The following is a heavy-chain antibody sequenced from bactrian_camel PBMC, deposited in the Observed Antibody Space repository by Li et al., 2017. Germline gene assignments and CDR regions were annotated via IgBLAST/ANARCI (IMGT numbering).Heavy chain of an antibody. CDR2: IYSDGSNT. CDR1: GFTFSSYY. D-gene: IGHD3*01. J-gene: IGHJ6*01. Sequence: VQLVESGGGLVQPGGSLRLSCAASGFTFSSYYMSWVRQAPGKGLEWVSSIYSDGSNTYYADSVKGRFTISRDNAKNTMYLQMNSLKSEDTAMYYCAARGRPRSKDCYSGFTAGYWGQGTQVTVS. CDR3: AARGRPRSKDCYSGFTAGY. V-gene: IGHV3-2*01.